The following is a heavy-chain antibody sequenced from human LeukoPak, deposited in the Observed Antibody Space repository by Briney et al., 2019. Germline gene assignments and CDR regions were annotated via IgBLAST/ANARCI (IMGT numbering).Heavy chain of an antibody. CDR1: GFTFSSYS. J-gene: IGHJ3*02. CDR2: ISSSSSYI. V-gene: IGHV3-21*01. CDR3: ARGIVVAPAGAFDI. D-gene: IGHD2-2*01. Sequence: GGSLRLSCAASGFTFSSYSMNWVRQAPGKGLEWVSSISSSSSYIYYADSVKGRFTISRDNAKNSLYLQMNSLRAEDTAVYYCARGIVVAPAGAFDIWGQGTMVTVSS.